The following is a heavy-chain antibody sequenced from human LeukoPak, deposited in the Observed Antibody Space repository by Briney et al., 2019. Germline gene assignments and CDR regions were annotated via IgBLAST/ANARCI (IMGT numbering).Heavy chain of an antibody. D-gene: IGHD5-24*01. CDR1: GGSMNSYY. V-gene: IGHV4-59*01. CDR2: IYYSGST. J-gene: IGHJ4*02. Sequence: PSETLSLTCSVSGGSMNSYYWSWIRQPPGKGLEWIGYIYYSGSTNHNPSLKSRVTLSIDTSKKHFSLKLSSVTAADTALYFCARARDGYKLDYWGQGTLVTVSS. CDR3: ARARDGYKLDY.